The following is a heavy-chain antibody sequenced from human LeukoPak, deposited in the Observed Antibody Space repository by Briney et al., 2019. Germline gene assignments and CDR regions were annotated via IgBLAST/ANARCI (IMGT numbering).Heavy chain of an antibody. CDR3: AREGVGRGDFDY. J-gene: IGHJ4*02. CDR1: GGSISSGDYY. D-gene: IGHD3-10*01. V-gene: IGHV4-30-4*01. Sequence: SQTLSLTCTVSGGSISSGDYYWSWIRQPPGKGLEWIGYIYYSGSTYYNPSLKSRVTISVDTSKNQFSLKLSSVTAADTAVYYCAREGVGRGDFDYWGRGTLVTVSS. CDR2: IYYSGST.